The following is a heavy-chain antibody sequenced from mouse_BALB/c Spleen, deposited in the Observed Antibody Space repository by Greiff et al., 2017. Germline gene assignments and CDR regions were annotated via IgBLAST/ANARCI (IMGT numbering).Heavy chain of an antibody. D-gene: IGHD2-14*01. CDR3: ARQRYDLYAMDY. V-gene: IGHV2-6-2*01. J-gene: IGHJ2*01. CDR2: IWSDGST. Sequence: VKLMESGPDLVAPSQSLSITCTVSGFSLTSYGVHWVRQPPGKGLEWLVVIWSDGSTTYNSALKSRLSISKDNSKSQVFLKMNSLQTDDTAMYYCARQRYDLYAMDYWGQGTTLTVSS. CDR1: GFSLTSYG.